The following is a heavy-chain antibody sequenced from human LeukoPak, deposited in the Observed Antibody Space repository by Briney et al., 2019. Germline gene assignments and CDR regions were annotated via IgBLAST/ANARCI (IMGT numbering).Heavy chain of an antibody. J-gene: IGHJ4*02. CDR3: ARDNPIVGATITLDY. Sequence: GGSLRLSCAASGFTFSSYSMIWVRQAPGKGLEWISYISSSSSTIYYADSVKGRFTISRDNAKNSLYLQMNSLRDEDTAVYYCARDNPIVGATITLDYWGQGALVTVSS. D-gene: IGHD1-26*01. V-gene: IGHV3-48*02. CDR1: GFTFSSYS. CDR2: ISSSSSTI.